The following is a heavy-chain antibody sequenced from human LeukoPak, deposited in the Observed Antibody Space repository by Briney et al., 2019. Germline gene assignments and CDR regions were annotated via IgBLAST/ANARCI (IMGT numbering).Heavy chain of an antibody. J-gene: IGHJ4*02. CDR3: ARGSSSSSAPLSY. Sequence: SQTLSLTCTVSGGSISPYYWSWIRQPAGKGLEWIGRIYTSGSTNYNPSLKSRVTMSVDTSKNQFSLKLSSVTAADTAMYYCARGSSSSSAPLSYWGQGALVTVSS. CDR2: IYTSGST. CDR1: GGSISPYY. D-gene: IGHD2-2*01. V-gene: IGHV4-4*07.